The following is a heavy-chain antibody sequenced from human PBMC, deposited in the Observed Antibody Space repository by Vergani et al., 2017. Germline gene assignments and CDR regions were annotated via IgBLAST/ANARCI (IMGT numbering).Heavy chain of an antibody. D-gene: IGHD3-22*01. J-gene: IGHJ4*02. CDR3: VNGYYYDQSGLASFDY. CDR2: ISSDGSNK. V-gene: IGHV3-30*18. Sequence: QVQLVESGGGVVQPVRSLRLSCEPSGPMFNNYGMHWVRQAPAQGLEWVAVISSDGSNKHYADSVKGRLPISRDNSQNTLYLQMDSLTAEDTAIYFCVNGYYYDQSGLASFDYWGQGTLVTVSS. CDR1: GPMFNNYG.